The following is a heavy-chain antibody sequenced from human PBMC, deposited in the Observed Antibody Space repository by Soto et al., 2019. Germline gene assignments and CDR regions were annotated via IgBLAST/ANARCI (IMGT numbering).Heavy chain of an antibody. J-gene: IGHJ4*02. CDR1: GFIFSNYV. CDR2: ISDSGGTS. Sequence: EVQLVDSGGGLVQPGGSLRLSCAASGFIFSNYVMSWVRQAPGKGLEWVSSISDSGGTSYYADSVKGRFTISRDNSKNTLYRQKISLRAEDTAIYYCAKRPRALLTFDYWGQGTLVTVSS. CDR3: AKRPRALLTFDY. D-gene: IGHD1-26*01. V-gene: IGHV3-23*04.